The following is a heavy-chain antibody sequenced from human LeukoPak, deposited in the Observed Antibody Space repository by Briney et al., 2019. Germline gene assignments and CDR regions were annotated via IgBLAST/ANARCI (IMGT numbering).Heavy chain of an antibody. J-gene: IGHJ5*02. CDR2: INHSGST. Sequence: SETLSLTCAVYGGSFSGYYWSWIRQQPGKGMEWIGEINHSGSTNYNPSLKSRFTISVDTSKNQFSLKLSSVTAADTAVYYCARGQYDYVWGSYRYTGFDPWGQGTLVTVSS. CDR1: GGSFSGYY. D-gene: IGHD3-16*02. V-gene: IGHV4-34*01. CDR3: ARGQYDYVWGSYRYTGFDP.